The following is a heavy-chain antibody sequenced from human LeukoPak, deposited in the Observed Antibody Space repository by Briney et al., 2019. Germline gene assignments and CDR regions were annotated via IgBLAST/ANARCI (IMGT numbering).Heavy chain of an antibody. CDR1: GGTFSSYA. CDR3: ARRCGPYYYYGMDV. V-gene: IGHV1-69*04. D-gene: IGHD2-15*01. Sequence: GSSVKVSCKASGGTFSSYAMNWVRQAPGQGLEWMGSIIPILGRLNYAQKFQGRVSITADKSTSTAYMELSSLRSDDTAVYYCARRCGPYYYYGMDVWGQGTTVTVSS. CDR2: IIPILGRL. J-gene: IGHJ6*02.